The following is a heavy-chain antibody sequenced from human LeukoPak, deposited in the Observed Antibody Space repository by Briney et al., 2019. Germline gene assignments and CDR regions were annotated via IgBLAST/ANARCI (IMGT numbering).Heavy chain of an antibody. CDR2: INHSGST. Sequence: SETLSLTCVVYGGSFSGYYWSWIRQPPGKGLEWIGEINHSGSTNYNPSLKSRVTISVDTSKDQFSLKLSSVTAADTAVYYCARVPNSGDYDYWGQGTLVSAST. J-gene: IGHJ4*02. D-gene: IGHD4-17*01. CDR3: ARVPNSGDYDY. V-gene: IGHV4-34*01. CDR1: GGSFSGYY.